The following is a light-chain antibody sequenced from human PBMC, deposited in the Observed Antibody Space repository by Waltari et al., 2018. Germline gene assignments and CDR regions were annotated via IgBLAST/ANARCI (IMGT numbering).Light chain of an antibody. CDR2: GAS. J-gene: IGKJ1*01. CDR3: QQYGSSLWT. CDR1: QSVSSSY. V-gene: IGKV3-20*01. Sequence: EIVLTQSPGTLSLSPGERVTLSCRASQSVSSSYLAWYQQKPGQAPRLLIYGASSSATGIPDRFSGSGSGTDFTLTISRLEPEDFAVYYCQQYGSSLWTFGQGTKVEIK.